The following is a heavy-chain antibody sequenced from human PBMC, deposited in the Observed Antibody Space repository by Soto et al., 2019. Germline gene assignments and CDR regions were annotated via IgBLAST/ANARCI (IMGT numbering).Heavy chain of an antibody. D-gene: IGHD3-22*01. CDR1: GYIFSSSG. V-gene: IGHV1-18*01. CDR3: AGDEATMMTTTLAR. J-gene: IGHJ4*02. Sequence: ASVKVSCKASGYIFSSSGITWVRQAPGQGLEWMGWISGYNGNTNYAQKFQGRVTMTTDTSASTAYMELRSLRSDDTAVYYCAGDEATMMTTTLARWGQGTLVTVSS. CDR2: ISGYNGNT.